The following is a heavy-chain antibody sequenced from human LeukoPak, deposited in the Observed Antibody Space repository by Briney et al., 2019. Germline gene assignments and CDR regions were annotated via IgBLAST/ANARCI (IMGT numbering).Heavy chain of an antibody. J-gene: IGHJ5*02. CDR3: AKGYGDYGWFDP. D-gene: IGHD4-17*01. CDR2: IRYDGSNK. CDR1: GFTFSSYG. Sequence: GSLRLSCAAFGFTFSSYGMHWVRQAPGKGLEWVAFIRYDGSNKYYADSVKGRFTISRDNSKNTLYLQMNSLRAEDTAVYYCAKGYGDYGWFDPWGQGTLVTVSS. V-gene: IGHV3-30*02.